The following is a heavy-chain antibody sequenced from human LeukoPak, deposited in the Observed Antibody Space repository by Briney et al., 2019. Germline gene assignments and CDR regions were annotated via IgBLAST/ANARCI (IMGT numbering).Heavy chain of an antibody. CDR2: TYSGGRT. CDR3: ARVLSGRGSLYDYYYYMDV. CDR1: GFSVSSNY. Sequence: GGSLRLSCAASGFSVSSNYMSWVRQAPGKGLEWVSVTYSGGRTYYADSVKGRFTISRDISKNTLYLQMNSLRAEDTAVYYCARVLSGRGSLYDYYYYMDVWGKGTTVTISS. J-gene: IGHJ6*03. V-gene: IGHV3-53*01. D-gene: IGHD3-10*01.